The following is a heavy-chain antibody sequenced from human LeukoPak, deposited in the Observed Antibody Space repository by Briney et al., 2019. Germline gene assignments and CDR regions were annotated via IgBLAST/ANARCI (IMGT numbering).Heavy chain of an antibody. CDR2: IYYSGST. D-gene: IGHD3-22*01. CDR3: ARQSAYCYDSSGYGY. CDR1: GGSISSSSYY. J-gene: IGHJ4*02. V-gene: IGHV4-39*01. Sequence: PSETLSLSCTVSGGSISSSSYYWGWIRQPPGKGLEWIGSIYYSGSTYYNPSLKSRVTISVDTSKNQFSLKLSSVTAADTAVYYCARQSAYCYDSSGYGYWGQGTLVTVSS.